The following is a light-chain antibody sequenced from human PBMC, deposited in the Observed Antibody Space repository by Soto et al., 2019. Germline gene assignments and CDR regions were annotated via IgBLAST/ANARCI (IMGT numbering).Light chain of an antibody. V-gene: IGKV1-17*03. CDR1: QGISNH. J-gene: IGKJ5*01. CDR2: DAS. Sequence: DIQMTQSPSAMSASVGDKVTITCRASQGISNHLVWFQQKPGQVPKRLIYDASVLQPGVSSRFSGSGSGTDVTLTISSLQPEDCATYYCLHHHNSPITVGQATRLEAK. CDR3: LHHHNSPIT.